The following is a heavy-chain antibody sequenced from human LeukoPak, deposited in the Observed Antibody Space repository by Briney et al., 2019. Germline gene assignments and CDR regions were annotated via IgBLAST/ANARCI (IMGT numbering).Heavy chain of an antibody. CDR2: ISYDGSNK. CDR1: GFTFSSYG. J-gene: IGHJ4*02. D-gene: IGHD2-15*01. Sequence: PGGSLRLSCAASGFTFSSYGMHWVRQAPGKGLEWVADISYDGSNKYYADSVKGRFTISRDNSKNTLYPQMNSLRAEDTAVYYCAKDHVRGPFRPLDYWGQGTLVTVSS. CDR3: AKDHVRGPFRPLDY. V-gene: IGHV3-30*18.